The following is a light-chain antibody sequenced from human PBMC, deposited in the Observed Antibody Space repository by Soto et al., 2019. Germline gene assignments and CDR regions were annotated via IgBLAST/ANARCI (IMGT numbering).Light chain of an antibody. CDR3: ASWDDSLSGRV. J-gene: IGLJ2*01. V-gene: IGLV1-47*02. Sequence: QSVLTQPPSASGTPGQRLTISCSGSSFNIGSNYVYWYQQFPGAAPKLLIYSNTQRPSGVPDRFSGSKYGTSASLAIRGLRSEDEADYYCASWDDSLSGRVFGGGTKVTVL. CDR2: SNT. CDR1: SFNIGSNY.